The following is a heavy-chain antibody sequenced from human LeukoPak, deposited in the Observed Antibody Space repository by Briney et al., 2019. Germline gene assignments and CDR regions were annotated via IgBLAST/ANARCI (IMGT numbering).Heavy chain of an antibody. D-gene: IGHD3-3*01. V-gene: IGHV3-48*03. CDR2: VSSSGSTI. CDR3: ARDPRTEVTIFANLGYMDV. Sequence: GGSLRLSCAASGFTFSSYEMNWVRQAPGKGLEWVSYVSSSGSTIYYADSVKGRFTISRDNAKNSLYLQMNSLRAEDTAVYYCARDPRTEVTIFANLGYMDVWGKGTTVTVSS. J-gene: IGHJ6*03. CDR1: GFTFSSYE.